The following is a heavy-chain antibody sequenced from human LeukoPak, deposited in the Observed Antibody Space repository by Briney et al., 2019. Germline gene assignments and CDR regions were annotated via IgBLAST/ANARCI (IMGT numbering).Heavy chain of an antibody. CDR2: ISYDGSNK. D-gene: IGHD6-13*01. CDR3: AKEGYRRGYYSYYYMDV. CDR1: GFTFSSYS. Sequence: GGSLRLSCAASGFTFSSYSIHGVRQAPGKGLEWVAVISYDGSNKYYADSVKGRFTIYRDNSKNTLYVQMNSLRAEDTAVYYCAKEGYRRGYYSYYYMDVWGKGTTVTVSS. V-gene: IGHV3-30*04. J-gene: IGHJ6*03.